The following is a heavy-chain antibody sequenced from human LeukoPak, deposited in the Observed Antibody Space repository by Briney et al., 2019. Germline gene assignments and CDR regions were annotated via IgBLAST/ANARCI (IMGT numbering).Heavy chain of an antibody. V-gene: IGHV3-30*04. Sequence: GGSLRLSCAAPGFTFSSYAMHWVRQAPGKGLEWVAVISYDGSNKYYADSVKGRFTISRDNSKNTLYVQMNSLRAEDTAVYYCARERITIFGVAIITGSDAFDIWGQGTMVPVSS. CDR3: ARERITIFGVAIITGSDAFDI. CDR2: ISYDGSNK. D-gene: IGHD3-3*01. CDR1: GFTFSSYA. J-gene: IGHJ3*02.